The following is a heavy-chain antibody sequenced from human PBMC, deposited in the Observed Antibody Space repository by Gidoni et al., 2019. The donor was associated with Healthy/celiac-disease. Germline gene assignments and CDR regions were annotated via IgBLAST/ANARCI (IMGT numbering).Heavy chain of an antibody. CDR2: IYPGDSDT. CDR1: GYSFTTYW. J-gene: IGHJ4*02. CDR3: ARFASLLGYCSGGSCYPGDY. Sequence: EVQLVQSGAALKKPGESLTIPCKGSGYSFTTYWLGGLRQMPGKGLEWMGIIYPGDSDTRYSPSFQGQVTISADKSISTAYLQWSSLKASDTAMYYCARFASLLGYCSGGSCYPGDYWGQGTLVTVSS. V-gene: IGHV5-51*01. D-gene: IGHD2-15*01.